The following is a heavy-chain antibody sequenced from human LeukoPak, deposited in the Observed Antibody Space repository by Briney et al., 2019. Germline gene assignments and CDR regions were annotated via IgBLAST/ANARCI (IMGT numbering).Heavy chain of an antibody. J-gene: IGHJ4*02. D-gene: IGHD2-15*01. CDR2: IDPSDSYT. Sequence: PGGFLRLSCKGSGYRFTSYWISWVRQMPGKGLEWMGRIDPSDSYTNYSPSFQGHVTISVDKSISTAYLQWNSLKASDTAMYYCAKHVGYCIGGSCYSGYFDYWGQGTLVTVSS. CDR1: GYRFTSYW. V-gene: IGHV5-10-1*01. CDR3: AKHVGYCIGGSCYSGYFDY.